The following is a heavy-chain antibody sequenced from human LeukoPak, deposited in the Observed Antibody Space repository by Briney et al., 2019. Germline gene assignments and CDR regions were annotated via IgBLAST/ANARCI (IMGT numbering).Heavy chain of an antibody. D-gene: IGHD3-16*02. Sequence: ASVKVSCKASGDTFGTCNIHWVRQAPGQRPEWMGWINAGNGDTKYSRKFQGRVTITRDTFASTVHMELSSLSSEDTAVYYCARASGGPLMIRFGGLIPPGWLDPWGQGTRVTVSS. J-gene: IGHJ5*02. CDR1: GDTFGTCN. CDR3: ARASGGPLMIRFGGLIPPGWLDP. CDR2: INAGNGDT. V-gene: IGHV1-3*01.